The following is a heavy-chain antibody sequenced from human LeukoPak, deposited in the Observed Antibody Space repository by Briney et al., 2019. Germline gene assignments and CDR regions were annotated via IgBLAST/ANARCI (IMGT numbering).Heavy chain of an antibody. J-gene: IGHJ4*02. Sequence: ASVQLSCKTSGYTFTSYHMHWVRQSPGHGLEWVAIIKSTGDTTVYAQKFQGRVTVTRDTSTSTVYMDLSSLSSEDTAVYYCVREDAHTYYFDFWGPGTLVTVSS. CDR1: GYTFTSYH. D-gene: IGHD2-2*01. V-gene: IGHV1-46*01. CDR3: VREDAHTYYFDF. CDR2: IKSTGDTT.